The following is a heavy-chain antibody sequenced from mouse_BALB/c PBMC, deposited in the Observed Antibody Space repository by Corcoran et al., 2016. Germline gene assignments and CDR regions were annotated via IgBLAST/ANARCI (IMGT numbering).Heavy chain of an antibody. CDR3: ARLGGFAY. Sequence: EVQLQQSGAELVKPGASVKLSCTASGFNIKDNYMHWVKQRPEQGLEWIGRIDPANGNTKYDPKFQGKATITADTSSNTAYLQLSSLTSEDTAVYYCARLGGFAYWGQGTLVTVSA. CDR2: IDPANGNT. CDR1: GFNIKDNY. J-gene: IGHJ3*01. V-gene: IGHV14-3*02. D-gene: IGHD4-1*01.